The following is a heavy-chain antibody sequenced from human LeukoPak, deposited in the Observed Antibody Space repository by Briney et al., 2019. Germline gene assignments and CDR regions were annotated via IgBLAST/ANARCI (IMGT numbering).Heavy chain of an antibody. J-gene: IGHJ6*02. CDR3: ARVTLQLWHGMDV. CDR2: ISSSGSTI. Sequence: GGSLRLSCAASGLTFSDYYMSWIRQAPGKGLEWVSYISSSGSTIYYADSVKGRFTISRDNAKNSLYLQMNSLRAEDTAVYYCARVTLQLWHGMDVWGQGTTVTVSS. V-gene: IGHV3-11*01. D-gene: IGHD5-18*01. CDR1: GLTFSDYY.